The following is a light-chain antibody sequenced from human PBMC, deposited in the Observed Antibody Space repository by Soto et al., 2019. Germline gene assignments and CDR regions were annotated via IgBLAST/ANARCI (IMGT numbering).Light chain of an antibody. CDR3: QQSYSSTPT. Sequence: IPLTQSPSSLSASLGDRVTITCRASQDIRDDLGWYQQKPGKAPKLLIFAASSLQSGVPSRFSGSRSGPDFTLTISSRQPEDFATYYCQQSYSSTPTFGQGTKVDIK. CDR1: QDIRDD. V-gene: IGKV1-39*01. J-gene: IGKJ1*01. CDR2: AAS.